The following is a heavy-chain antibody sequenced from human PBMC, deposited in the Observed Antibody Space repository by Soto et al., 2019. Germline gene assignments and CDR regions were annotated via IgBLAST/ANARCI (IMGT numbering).Heavy chain of an antibody. CDR1: GFSLTPGGVG. V-gene: IGHV2-5*01. D-gene: IGHD2-21*01. CDR2: IYWNDDR. J-gene: IGHJ6*02. Sequence: SGPPLVNPTQTLILTCTFSGFSLTPGGVGVGWIRRPPGRSLEWLAVIYWNDDRRRSPSLENRLTITKDTSKNQVVLTMTNMDPVDTATYYCIYRRASWDYHGLDVWGQGTPVTVSS. CDR3: IYRRASWDYHGLDV.